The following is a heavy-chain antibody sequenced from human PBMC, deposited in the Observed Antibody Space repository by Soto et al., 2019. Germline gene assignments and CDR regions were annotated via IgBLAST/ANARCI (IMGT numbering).Heavy chain of an antibody. J-gene: IGHJ6*03. CDR1: GFTFSSYG. D-gene: IGHD6-13*01. CDR2: ISYDGSNK. CDR3: AKVAAAGTYYYYYYMDV. Sequence: GGSLRLSCAASGFTFSSYGMHWVRQAPGKGLEWVAVISYDGSNKYYADSVKGRFTISRDKSKNTLYLQMNSLRAEDTAVYYCAKVAAAGTYYYYYYMDVWGKGTTVTVSS. V-gene: IGHV3-30*18.